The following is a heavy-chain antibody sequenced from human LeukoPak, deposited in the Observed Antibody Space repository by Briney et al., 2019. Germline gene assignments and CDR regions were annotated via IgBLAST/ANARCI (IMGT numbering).Heavy chain of an antibody. CDR3: ARHSIAAAGKDY. Sequence: PSETLSLTCTVSGGSISSYYWSWIRQPPEKGLEWIGYIYYSGSTNYNPSLKSRVTISVDTSKNQFSLKLSSVTAADTAVYYCARHSIAAAGKDYWGQGTLVTVSS. J-gene: IGHJ4*02. CDR1: GGSISSYY. V-gene: IGHV4-59*08. D-gene: IGHD6-13*01. CDR2: IYYSGST.